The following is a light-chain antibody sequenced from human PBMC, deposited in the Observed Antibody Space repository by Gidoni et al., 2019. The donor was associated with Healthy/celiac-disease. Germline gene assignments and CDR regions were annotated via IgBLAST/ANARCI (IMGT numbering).Light chain of an antibody. Sequence: EIVMTHSPATLSVSPGARATLSCRASQSVSSNLAWYQQKPGQAPRLLIHGAATRATGIPARFSGSGSGTEFTLTISSLQSEDFAVYYCQQYNNWPPLTFGGGTKVEIK. J-gene: IGKJ4*01. CDR1: QSVSSN. V-gene: IGKV3-15*01. CDR3: QQYNNWPPLT. CDR2: GAA.